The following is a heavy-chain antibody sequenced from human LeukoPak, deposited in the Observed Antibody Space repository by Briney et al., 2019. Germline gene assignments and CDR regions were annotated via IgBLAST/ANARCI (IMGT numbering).Heavy chain of an antibody. CDR3: ARDMGYSGYDYFDY. D-gene: IGHD5-12*01. CDR1: GGSISSCNYY. CDR2: INTSGNT. J-gene: IGHJ4*02. Sequence: PSETLSLTCTVSGGSISSCNYYWSWIRQSAGKVLEWIVRINTSGNTKYNPSLKSRVTMSVDTSKNQFSLKLSSVTAADTAVYYCARDMGYSGYDYFDYWGQGTLVTVSS. V-gene: IGHV4-61*02.